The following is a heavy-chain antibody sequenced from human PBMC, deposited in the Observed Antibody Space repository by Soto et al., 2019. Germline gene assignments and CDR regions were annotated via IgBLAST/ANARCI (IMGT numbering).Heavy chain of an antibody. D-gene: IGHD3-10*01. J-gene: IGHJ4*02. Sequence: EVQLVESGGGLVKPGGSLRLSCAASGFTFSNAWMNWVRQAPGKGLEWVGRIKSKTDGGTTDYAAPVKGRFTISRDDSKNTLYPQMNSLKTDYRAVYYCTTVGFRFGELLWWGQGTLVTVSS. V-gene: IGHV3-15*07. CDR1: GFTFSNAW. CDR3: TTVGFRFGELLW. CDR2: IKSKTDGGTT.